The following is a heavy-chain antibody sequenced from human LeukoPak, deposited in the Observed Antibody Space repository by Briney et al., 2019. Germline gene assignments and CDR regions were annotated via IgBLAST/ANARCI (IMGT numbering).Heavy chain of an antibody. CDR1: GGSFSGYF. CDR3: ARTNSSSWYFRYYYYMDV. V-gene: IGHV4-34*01. J-gene: IGHJ6*03. D-gene: IGHD6-13*01. Sequence: SETLSLTCTVHGGSFSGYFWSWIRQAPGKGLEWIGEISHVGTTNFNPSLQSRVTISVDTSKNQFSLKLSSVTAADTAVYYCARTNSSSWYFRYYYYMDVWGKGTTVTVSS. CDR2: ISHVGTT.